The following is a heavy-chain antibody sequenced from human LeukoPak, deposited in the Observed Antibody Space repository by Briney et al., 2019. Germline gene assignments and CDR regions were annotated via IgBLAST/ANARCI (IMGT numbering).Heavy chain of an antibody. CDR2: IYYSGST. CDR3: ARGTYYYGSGSNWFDP. Sequence: SETLSLTCTVSGGSISSYYWSWIRQPPGKGLVWIGYIYYSGSTNYNPSLKSRVTISVDTSKNQFSLKLSSVTAADTAVYYCARGTYYYGSGSNWFDPWGQGTLVTVSS. J-gene: IGHJ5*02. CDR1: GGSISSYY. D-gene: IGHD3-10*01. V-gene: IGHV4-59*01.